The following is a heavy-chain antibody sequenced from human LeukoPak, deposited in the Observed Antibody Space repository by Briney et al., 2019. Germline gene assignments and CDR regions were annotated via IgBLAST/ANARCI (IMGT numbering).Heavy chain of an antibody. V-gene: IGHV3-23*01. J-gene: IGHJ4*02. D-gene: IGHD3-10*01. CDR1: GFTFSSYA. CDR2: ISGSGGST. CDR3: AKNFEPHGSGSYVFDY. Sequence: GGSLRLSCAASGFTFSSYAMSWVRQAPGKGLEWVSAISGSGGSTYYADSVKGRFTISRDSSKNTLYLQMNSLRAEDTAVYYCAKNFEPHGSGSYVFDYWGQGTLVTVSS.